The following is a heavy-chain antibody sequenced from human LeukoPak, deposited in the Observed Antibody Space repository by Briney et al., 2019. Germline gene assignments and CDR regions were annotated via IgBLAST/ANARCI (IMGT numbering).Heavy chain of an antibody. D-gene: IGHD1-1*01. Sequence: ASVKVSCKASGYTFTGYYMHWVRQAPGQGLEWMGWINPNNGGTNYAQKFQGRVTMTTDTSTSTAYMELRSLRSDDTAVYYCARVKLWFDPWGXGTLVTVSS. J-gene: IGHJ5*02. CDR1: GYTFTGYY. CDR3: ARVKLWFDP. CDR2: INPNNGGT. V-gene: IGHV1-2*02.